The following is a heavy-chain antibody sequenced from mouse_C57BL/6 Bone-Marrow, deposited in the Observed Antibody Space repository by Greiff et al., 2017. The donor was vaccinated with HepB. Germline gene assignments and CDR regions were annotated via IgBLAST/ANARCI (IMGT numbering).Heavy chain of an antibody. V-gene: IGHV3-6*01. J-gene: IGHJ3*01. CDR2: ISYDGSN. CDR3: ARGGVLSWFAY. Sequence: EVKLMESGPGLVKPSQSLSLTCSVTGYSITSGYSWNWIRQFPGNKLEWMGYISYDGSNNYKPSLKNRISITRDTSKNQFFLKLNSVTTEDTATYYCARGGVLSWFAYWGQGTLVTVSA. CDR1: GYSITSGYS.